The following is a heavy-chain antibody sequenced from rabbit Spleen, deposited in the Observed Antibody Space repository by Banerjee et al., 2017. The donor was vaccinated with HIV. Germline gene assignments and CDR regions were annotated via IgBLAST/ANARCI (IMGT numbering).Heavy chain of an antibody. CDR1: GVSLNDKDV. J-gene: IGHJ4*01. D-gene: IGHD1-1*01. CDR2: IYAGDGNT. Sequence: EQLEESGGGLVKPEGSLTLTCKASGVSLNDKDVMCWVRQAPGKGPEWIACIYAGDGNTYYASWAKGRFTISKPSSTTVTLQMTSLTDADTATYFCARNDGKYMPTFNLWGPGTLVTVS. CDR3: ARNDGKYMPTFNL. V-gene: IGHV1S45*01.